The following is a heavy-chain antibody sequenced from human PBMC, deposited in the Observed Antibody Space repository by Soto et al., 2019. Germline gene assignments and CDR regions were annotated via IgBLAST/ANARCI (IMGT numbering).Heavy chain of an antibody. J-gene: IGHJ4*02. Sequence: QVQLQESGPGLVKPSETLSLTCTVSGGSVSGGSYYWSWIRQPPGKGLECIGYIYDSGSTNHNPSLKRRVTIPVDTSKTQFSLRLRSVTAADTAVYYCARGGGLTATFDYWGQGTLVTVSS. V-gene: IGHV4-61*01. CDR3: ARGGGLTATFDY. D-gene: IGHD5-18*01. CDR2: IYDSGST. CDR1: GGSVSGGSYY.